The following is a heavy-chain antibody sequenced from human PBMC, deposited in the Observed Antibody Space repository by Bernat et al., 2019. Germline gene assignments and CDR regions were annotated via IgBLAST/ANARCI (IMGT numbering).Heavy chain of an antibody. CDR3: ARLSICSGGSCYGGFDY. V-gene: IGHV4-61*01. CDR2: IYYSGST. Sequence: QLQLQESGPGLVKPSETLSLTCTVSGGSVSSGSYYWSWIRQPPGKGLEWIGYIYYSGSTNYNPSLKSRVTISVDTSKNQFSLKLNPVTAADTAVYYCARLSICSGGSCYGGFDYWGQGTLVTVSS. J-gene: IGHJ4*02. CDR1: GGSVSSGSYY. D-gene: IGHD2-15*01.